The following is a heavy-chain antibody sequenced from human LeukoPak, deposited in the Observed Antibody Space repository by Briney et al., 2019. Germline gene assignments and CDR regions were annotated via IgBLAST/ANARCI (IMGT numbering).Heavy chain of an antibody. V-gene: IGHV3-74*01. J-gene: IGHJ4*02. CDR3: ARERGRGRDSPWFDY. CDR2: INSDGTST. D-gene: IGHD1-26*01. CDR1: GFTVSNFW. Sequence: GSLRLSCAASGFTVSNFWMHWVRQAPGQGLVWVSRINSDGTSTNYADSVKGRFTISRDNSKNTLDLQMTGLRAEDTAVYYCARERGRGRDSPWFDYWGQGTLVTVSS.